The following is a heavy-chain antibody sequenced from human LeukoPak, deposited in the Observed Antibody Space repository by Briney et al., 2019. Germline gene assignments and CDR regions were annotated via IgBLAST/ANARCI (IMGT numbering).Heavy chain of an antibody. CDR2: IYYSGST. V-gene: IGHV4-30-4*01. Sequence: SETLSLTCTVSGGSISSGDYYWSWIRQPPGKGLEWIGYIYYSGSTYYSPSLKSRVTISVDTSKNQFSLKLSSVTAADTAVYYCARGGSSYGDYPLGYWGQGTLVTVSS. D-gene: IGHD4-17*01. CDR1: GGSISSGDYY. J-gene: IGHJ4*02. CDR3: ARGGSSYGDYPLGY.